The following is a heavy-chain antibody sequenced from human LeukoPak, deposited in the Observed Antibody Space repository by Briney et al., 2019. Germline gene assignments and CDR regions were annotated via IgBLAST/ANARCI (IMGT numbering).Heavy chain of an antibody. CDR1: GFTFGSYE. D-gene: IGHD3-10*02. Sequence: PGRSMRLSCEASGFTFGSYEMSWVRQAPRKWLEWVSYISSSGSTIYYADSVKGRFTICRDNAKNSLYLQMNSLRAEDTAVYYCAELGITMIGGVWGKGTTVTISS. V-gene: IGHV3-48*03. CDR3: AELGITMIGGV. J-gene: IGHJ6*04. CDR2: ISSSGSTI.